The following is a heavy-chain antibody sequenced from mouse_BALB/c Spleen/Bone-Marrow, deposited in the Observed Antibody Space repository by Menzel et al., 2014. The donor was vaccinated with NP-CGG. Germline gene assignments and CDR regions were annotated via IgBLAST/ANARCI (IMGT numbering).Heavy chain of an antibody. Sequence: HVQLKESGAELVRPGASVKLSCKASGYSFTSYWMNWVKQRPGQGLEWIGMIHLSDSESRLNQKFKDKATLTVDKSSSTAYMQLSSPTSEDSAVYYCTRYDLTTRAFAYWGQGTLVTVSA. CDR1: GYSFTSYW. D-gene: IGHD3-3*01. CDR2: IHLSDSES. J-gene: IGHJ3*01. V-gene: IGHV1-74*04. CDR3: TRYDLTTRAFAY.